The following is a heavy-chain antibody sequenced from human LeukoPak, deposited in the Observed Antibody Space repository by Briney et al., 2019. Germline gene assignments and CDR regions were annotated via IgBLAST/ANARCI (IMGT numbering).Heavy chain of an antibody. CDR3: AKAPPYKKYFDY. Sequence: PGGSLRLSCAASGNYLMHWVRQAPGKGLEWVSTISNSGDATYYADSVKGRFTISRDNSKNTLYLQMNSLRAEDTAVYYCAKAPPYKKYFDYWGQGTLVTVSS. D-gene: IGHD1-1*01. V-gene: IGHV3-23*01. CDR1: GNYL. J-gene: IGHJ4*02. CDR2: ISNSGDAT.